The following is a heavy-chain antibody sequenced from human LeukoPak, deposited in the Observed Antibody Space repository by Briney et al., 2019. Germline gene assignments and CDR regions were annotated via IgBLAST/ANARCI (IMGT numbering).Heavy chain of an antibody. D-gene: IGHD3-10*01. CDR3: ARGRESSPGSD. Sequence: PGGSLSLSCVVSGFLINDYTMHWVRQAPGKGLEWVAVFLYDGSNEYYTGSLKGRFTISRDKSKNTVYLQINNLKTEDTAVYYCARGRESSPGSDWGQGTLVTVSS. CDR1: GFLINDYT. J-gene: IGHJ1*01. V-gene: IGHV3-30-3*01. CDR2: FLYDGSNE.